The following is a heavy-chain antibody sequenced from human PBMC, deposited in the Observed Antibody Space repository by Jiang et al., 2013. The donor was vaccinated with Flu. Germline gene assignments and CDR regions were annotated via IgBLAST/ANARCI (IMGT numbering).Heavy chain of an antibody. CDR3: ARVHSGYDSDDY. D-gene: IGHD5-12*01. Sequence: LEWIGEINHSGSTNYNPSLKSRVTISVDTSKNQFSLKLSSVTAADTAVYYCARVHSGYDSDDYWGQGTLVTVSS. V-gene: IGHV4-34*01. CDR2: INHSGST. J-gene: IGHJ4*02.